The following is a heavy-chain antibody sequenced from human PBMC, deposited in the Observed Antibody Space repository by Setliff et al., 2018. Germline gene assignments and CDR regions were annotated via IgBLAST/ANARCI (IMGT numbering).Heavy chain of an antibody. CDR1: GFTFSTYE. D-gene: IGHD3-10*01. V-gene: IGHV3-7*01. CDR2: INQHGSAK. J-gene: IGHJ4*02. Sequence: GGSLRLSCVASGFTFSTYEMNWVRQAPGKGLEWVANINQHGSAKYHVDSVKGRFTISRDNAKNTLYLQMNSLRGEDTAVYYCRVWIGDLSRDFWGRGTLVTVSS. CDR3: RVWIGDLSRDF.